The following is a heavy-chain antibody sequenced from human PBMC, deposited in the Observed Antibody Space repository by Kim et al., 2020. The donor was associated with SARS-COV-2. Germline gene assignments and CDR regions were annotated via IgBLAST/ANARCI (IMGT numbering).Heavy chain of an antibody. D-gene: IGHD4-17*01. Sequence: SETLSLTCAVYGGSFSGYYWSWIRQPPGKGLEWIGEINHSGSTNYNPSLKSRVTISVDTSKNQFSLKLSSVTAADTAVYYCARLKGIYYGDFRHFDYWGQGTLVTVSS. CDR2: INHSGST. CDR1: GGSFSGYY. J-gene: IGHJ4*02. CDR3: ARLKGIYYGDFRHFDY. V-gene: IGHV4-34*01.